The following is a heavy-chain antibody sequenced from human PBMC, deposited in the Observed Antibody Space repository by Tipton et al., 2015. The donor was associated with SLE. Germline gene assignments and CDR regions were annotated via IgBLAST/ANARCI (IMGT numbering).Heavy chain of an antibody. CDR2: IYYSVST. Sequence: TLSLTCTVSGGSISSHYWSWIRQPPGKGLEWIGYIYYSVSTNYNPSLKSRVTISVDTSKNQFSLKLSSVTAADTAVYYCARGGAGCGGDCYYACDIWGQGTMVTVSS. V-gene: IGHV4-59*11. D-gene: IGHD2-21*01. CDR1: GGSISSHY. CDR3: ARGGAGCGGDCYYACDI. J-gene: IGHJ3*02.